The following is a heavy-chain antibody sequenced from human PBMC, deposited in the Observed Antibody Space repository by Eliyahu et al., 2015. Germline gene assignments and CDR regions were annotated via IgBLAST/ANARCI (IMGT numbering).Heavy chain of an antibody. CDR2: IDWDDDK. CDR3: ARMARYSGNYFDY. CDR1: GFSLSSSGMR. J-gene: IGHJ4*02. V-gene: IGHV2-70*04. Sequence: QVTLKESGPALVKPTQTLTLTCTFSGFSLSSSGMRVNWXRQHPGKALEWLARIDWDDDKYYHTSLQTRLTISKDTSKNQVVLIMTNVDPMDTATYYCARMARYSGNYFDYWGQGTLVTVSS. D-gene: IGHD1-26*01.